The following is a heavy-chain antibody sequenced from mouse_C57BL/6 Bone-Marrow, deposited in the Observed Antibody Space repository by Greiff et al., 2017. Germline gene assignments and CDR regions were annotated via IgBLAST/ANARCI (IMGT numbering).Heavy chain of an antibody. CDR1: GFSLTSYG. CDR3: ASPFTTGIPYAMDY. CDR2: IWSGGST. Sequence: QVQLQQSGPGLVQPSPSLSITCTASGFSLTSYGVHWVRQSPGKGLEWLGVIWSGGSTDYNAALLSRLSISKDNSKSKVFLKMNSLQADYAALYYCASPFTTGIPYAMDYWGQGTSVTVSS. V-gene: IGHV2-2*01. J-gene: IGHJ4*01. D-gene: IGHD1-1*01.